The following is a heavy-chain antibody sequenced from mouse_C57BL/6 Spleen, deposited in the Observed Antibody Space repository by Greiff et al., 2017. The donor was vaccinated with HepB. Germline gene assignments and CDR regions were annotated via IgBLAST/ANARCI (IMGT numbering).Heavy chain of an antibody. CDR3: ARVEITTVVAHFDY. CDR1: GFTFSSYA. V-gene: IGHV5-4*03. Sequence: EVNLVESGGGLVKPGGSLKLSCAASGFTFSSYAMSWVRQTPEKRLEWVATISDGGSYTYYPDNVKGRFTISRDNAKHNLYLQMSHLKSEDTAMYYGARVEITTVVAHFDYWGQGTTLTVSS. D-gene: IGHD1-1*01. J-gene: IGHJ2*01. CDR2: ISDGGSYT.